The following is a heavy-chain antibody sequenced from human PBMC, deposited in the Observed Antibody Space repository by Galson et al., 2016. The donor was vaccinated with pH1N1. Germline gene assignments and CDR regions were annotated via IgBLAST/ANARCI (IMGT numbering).Heavy chain of an antibody. CDR1: GGSINSDSYY. D-gene: IGHD1-1*01. CDR2: IYTSGGT. CDR3: AKMARTSGPDSEYYFDF. J-gene: IGHJ4*02. V-gene: IGHV4-61*02. Sequence: SLTCTVSGGSINSDSYYWSWIRQPAGKGLEWIGRIYTSGGTNYNPSLKSRVTISVDTSKNHFSLKLSSVTAADTAVYYCAKMARTSGPDSEYYFDFWGQGMLVTVSS.